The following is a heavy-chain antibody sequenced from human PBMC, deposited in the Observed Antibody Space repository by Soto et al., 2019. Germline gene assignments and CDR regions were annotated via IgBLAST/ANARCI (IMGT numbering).Heavy chain of an antibody. Sequence: QVQLQESGPGLVKPSQTLSLTCTVSGGSISSGGYYWSWIRQHPGKGLEWIGYIYYSGSTYYNPSLKSRVTISVDTSKNQFSLKLSSVTAADTAVYYCARDRSIYGGNNLFDYWGQGTLVTVSS. V-gene: IGHV4-31*03. J-gene: IGHJ4*02. D-gene: IGHD4-17*01. CDR3: ARDRSIYGGNNLFDY. CDR1: GGSISSGGYY. CDR2: IYYSGST.